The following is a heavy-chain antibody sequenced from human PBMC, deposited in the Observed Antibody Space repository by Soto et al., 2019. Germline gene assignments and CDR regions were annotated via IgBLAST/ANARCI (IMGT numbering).Heavy chain of an antibody. J-gene: IGHJ6*02. CDR2: IIPIFGTA. CDR3: ARVAGYDYTELGPYYYYGMDV. CDR1: GGTFSSYA. V-gene: IGHV1-69*01. D-gene: IGHD5-12*01. Sequence: QVQLVQSGAEVKKPGSSVKVSCKASGGTFSSYAISWVRQAPGQGLEWMGGIIPIFGTADYAQKFQGRVTITADESTSTAYMELSSLRSEDTAVYYSARVAGYDYTELGPYYYYGMDVWGQGTTVTVSS.